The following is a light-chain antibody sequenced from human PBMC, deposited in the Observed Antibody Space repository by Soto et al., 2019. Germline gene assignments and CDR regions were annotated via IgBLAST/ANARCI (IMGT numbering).Light chain of an antibody. CDR3: CSYAGGNTLM. CDR2: ENT. CDR1: HSDIGSYDL. Sequence: QSALTQPASVSGSPGQSITISCMGTHSDIGSYDLVSWYQQFPGKAPKLIIYENTRRPSGVSDRFSGSKSGNTASLTISGLHPEDESDYYCCSYAGGNTLMFGVGTKLTVL. V-gene: IGLV2-23*01. J-gene: IGLJ3*02.